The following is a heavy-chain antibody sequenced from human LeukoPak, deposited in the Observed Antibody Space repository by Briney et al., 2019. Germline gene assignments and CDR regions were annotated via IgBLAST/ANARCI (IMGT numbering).Heavy chain of an antibody. CDR3: ARVGRSRASDI. CDR2: ISSSGSTI. D-gene: IGHD3-16*01. Sequence: GGSLRLSCAASGFTFSSYEMNWVRQAPGKGLEWVSYISSSGSTIYYADSVKGRFTISRDNAKNSLYLQMNSLRAEDTAVYYCARVGRSRASDIWGQGTMVTVSS. V-gene: IGHV3-48*03. J-gene: IGHJ3*02. CDR1: GFTFSSYE.